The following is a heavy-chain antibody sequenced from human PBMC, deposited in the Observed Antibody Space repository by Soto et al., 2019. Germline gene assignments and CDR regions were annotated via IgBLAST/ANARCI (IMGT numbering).Heavy chain of an antibody. CDR1: GGSISSSSYY. D-gene: IGHD2-15*01. CDR3: ARIRIVVVVAAGYAGGWFDP. V-gene: IGHV4-39*01. Sequence: QLQLQESGPGLVKPSETLSLTCTVSGGSISSSSYYWGWIRQPPGKGLEWIGSIYYSGSTYYNPSLKSRVTISVDTSKNQFSLKLSSVTAADTAVYYCARIRIVVVVAAGYAGGWFDPWGQGTLVTVSS. J-gene: IGHJ5*02. CDR2: IYYSGST.